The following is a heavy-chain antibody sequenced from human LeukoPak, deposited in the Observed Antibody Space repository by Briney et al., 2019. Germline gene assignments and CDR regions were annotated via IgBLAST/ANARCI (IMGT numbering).Heavy chain of an antibody. D-gene: IGHD3-10*01. CDR2: IKQDGSVK. V-gene: IGHV3-7*01. CDR3: ARLWGDATIFDY. Sequence: PGGSLRLSCAASGFTSSAFWMSWVRQAPGKGLEWVANIKQDGSVKYYVDSVKGRFTVSRDNAKNSLYLQTNSLRAEDTAVYYCARLWGDATIFDYWGQGTLVTVSS. CDR1: GFTSSAFW. J-gene: IGHJ4*02.